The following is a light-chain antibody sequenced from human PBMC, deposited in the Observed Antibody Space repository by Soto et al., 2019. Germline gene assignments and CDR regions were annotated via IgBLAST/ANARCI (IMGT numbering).Light chain of an antibody. CDR2: GNS. V-gene: IGLV1-40*01. CDR3: QSYDSSLSGSV. CDR1: SSNFGATYH. J-gene: IGLJ3*02. Sequence: QSVLTQPPSVSGAPGQRVTISCTGSSSNFGATYHVHWYQQLPGTAPKLLIYGNSNRPSGVPDRFSGSKSGTSASLAITGLQAEDEADYYCQSYDSSLSGSVFGGGTKLTVL.